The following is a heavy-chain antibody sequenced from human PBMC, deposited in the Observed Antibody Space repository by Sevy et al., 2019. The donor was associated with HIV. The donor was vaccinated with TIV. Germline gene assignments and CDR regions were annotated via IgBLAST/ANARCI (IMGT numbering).Heavy chain of an antibody. V-gene: IGHV3-74*01. CDR3: ASGWLVRGNAFDI. Sequence: GGSLRLSCAASGFTFSSYWMHWVRQAPGKGLVWVSRINSDGSSTSYADSVKGRFTISRDNAKNTLYLQMNSRRAEDTAVYYCASGWLVRGNAFDIWGQRTMVTVSS. CDR2: INSDGSST. CDR1: GFTFSSYW. J-gene: IGHJ3*02. D-gene: IGHD6-19*01.